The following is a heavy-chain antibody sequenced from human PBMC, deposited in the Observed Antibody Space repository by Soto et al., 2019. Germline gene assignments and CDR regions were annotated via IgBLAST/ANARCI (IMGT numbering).Heavy chain of an antibody. CDR1: GFPFSSSW. V-gene: IGHV3-7*01. J-gene: IGHJ4*02. CDR2: ISPDGSQT. CDR3: TRSLDY. Sequence: GGSLRLSCAASGFPFSSSWMDWVRQAPGKGLEWVANISPDGSQTYYLDSVKGRFTVSRDNAENSLYLQMNSLRVEDTAVYFCTRSLDYWGQGTRVTVSS.